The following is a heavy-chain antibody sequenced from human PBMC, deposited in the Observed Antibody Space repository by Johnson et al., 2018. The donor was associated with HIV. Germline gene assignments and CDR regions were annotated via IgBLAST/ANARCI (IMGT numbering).Heavy chain of an antibody. CDR3: ARGRGYSSSNDAFDI. D-gene: IGHD6-13*01. V-gene: IGHV3-9*01. J-gene: IGHJ3*02. CDR1: GFSFDDYA. Sequence: VQLVESGGGLVQPGRSLRLSCAASGFSFDDYAMHWVRQAPGKGLEWVSGITWNSGSIGYADSVKGRFTISRDNPKNSLYLQMNSLRAEDTALYYCARGRGYSSSNDAFDIWGQGTMVTVSS. CDR2: ITWNSGSI.